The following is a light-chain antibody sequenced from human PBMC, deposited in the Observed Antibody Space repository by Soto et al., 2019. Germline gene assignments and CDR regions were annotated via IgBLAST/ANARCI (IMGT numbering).Light chain of an antibody. J-gene: IGKJ4*01. CDR2: GAS. Sequence: DVQMTQSPSSLSGSVGDKVTITCRASQGIRNALAWYQQKPGKAPKRLIYGASTSQSGVPSRFSGSGSATEFTLTITSLQPEDFATYYCVQHDTDPLTFGGGTKVDI. CDR3: VQHDTDPLT. CDR1: QGIRNA. V-gene: IGKV1-17*01.